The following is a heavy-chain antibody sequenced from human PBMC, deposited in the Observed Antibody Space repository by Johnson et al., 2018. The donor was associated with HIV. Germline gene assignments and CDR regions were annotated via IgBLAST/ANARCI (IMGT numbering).Heavy chain of an antibody. CDR2: ISYHGSNK. CDR3: ARAPQKYHWDYIFAFDI. J-gene: IGHJ3*02. CDR1: GFTFSRYA. V-gene: IGHV3-30*14. D-gene: IGHD1-7*01. Sequence: QVQLVESGGGVVQPGRSLRLSCAASGFTFSRYAMHWVRQAPGKGLEWVAVISYHGSNKYYADSVKGRFTISRDNSKNTLYLQMNSLRAEDTAVYYCARAPQKYHWDYIFAFDIWVQGTMVTVSS.